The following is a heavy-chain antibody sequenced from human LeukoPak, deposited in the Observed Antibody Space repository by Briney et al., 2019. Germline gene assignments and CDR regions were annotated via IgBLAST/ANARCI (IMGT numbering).Heavy chain of an antibody. D-gene: IGHD2-2*01. Sequence: PGGSLRLSCAASGFTFSSYAMHWVRQAPGKGLEWVAVISYNGSNKYYADSVKGRFTISRDNSKNTLYLQMNSLRAEDTAVYYCARDVSDCSSTSCDAEYFQHWGQGTLVTVSS. CDR3: ARDVSDCSSTSCDAEYFQH. CDR1: GFTFSSYA. V-gene: IGHV3-30-3*01. J-gene: IGHJ1*01. CDR2: ISYNGSNK.